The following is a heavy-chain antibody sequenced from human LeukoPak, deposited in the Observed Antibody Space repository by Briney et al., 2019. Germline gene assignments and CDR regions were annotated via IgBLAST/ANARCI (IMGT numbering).Heavy chain of an antibody. CDR2: IYWNDDK. Sequence: SGPTLVNPTQPLTLTCTFSGFSLSTSGVGVGWIRQPPVKALEWLALIYWNDDKRYSPSLKSRLTITKDTSKNQVVLTMTNMDPVDTATYYCAHQYYYDRSFYYWGQGTLVTVSS. CDR1: GFSLSTSGVG. CDR3: AHQYYYDRSFYY. V-gene: IGHV2-5*01. D-gene: IGHD3-22*01. J-gene: IGHJ4*02.